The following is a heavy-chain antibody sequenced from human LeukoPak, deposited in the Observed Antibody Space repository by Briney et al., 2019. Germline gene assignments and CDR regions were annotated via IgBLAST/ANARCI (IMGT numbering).Heavy chain of an antibody. CDR3: ARDSLGFYDILTGYYASNWFDP. D-gene: IGHD3-9*01. V-gene: IGHV1-18*01. Sequence: ASVMVSCKASGYTFTTYGITWVRQAPGQGLEWMGWVSAYNGHTNYAQKLQGRVTMTTDTSTSTAYMELRSLRSDDTAVYYCARDSLGFYDILTGYYASNWFDPWGQGTLVTVSS. CDR2: VSAYNGHT. J-gene: IGHJ5*02. CDR1: GYTFTTYG.